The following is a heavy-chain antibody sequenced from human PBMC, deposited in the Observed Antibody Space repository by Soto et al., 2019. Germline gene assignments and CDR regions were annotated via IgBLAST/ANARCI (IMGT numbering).Heavy chain of an antibody. D-gene: IGHD6-13*01. CDR2: IVPLFGTT. Sequence: QAQLVQSGAELKKPGSSVKVSCKASGGNFSSYAISWLRQATGQGLEWMGGIVPLFGTTNYAQKFKGRLMITADESTTTAYMELSSLRFEDTAVYYCERARGLSWYNWFDPWGQGSPVTVSS. J-gene: IGHJ5*02. CDR1: GGNFSSYA. CDR3: ERARGLSWYNWFDP. V-gene: IGHV1-69*01.